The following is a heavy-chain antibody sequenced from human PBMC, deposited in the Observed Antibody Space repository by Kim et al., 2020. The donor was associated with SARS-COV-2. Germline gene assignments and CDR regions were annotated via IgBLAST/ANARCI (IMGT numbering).Heavy chain of an antibody. J-gene: IGHJ3*02. D-gene: IGHD3-9*01. CDR3: AKALGRYYDIHDI. V-gene: IGHV3-30*02. Sequence: YADSVKGRFTISRDNSKNTLYLQMNSLRAEDTAVYYCAKALGRYYDIHDIWGQGTMVTVSS.